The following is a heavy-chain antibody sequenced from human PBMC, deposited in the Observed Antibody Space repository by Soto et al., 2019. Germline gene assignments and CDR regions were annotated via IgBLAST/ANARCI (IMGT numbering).Heavy chain of an antibody. Sequence: QVQLVDSGGGVVQPGRSPRLSCAASGFTFSNFGMHWVRQAPGKGLEWVAAISSDGGDKYYSHSVKDRFTVSRDNSRNTLFLQMNSLRVEDTAVYYCVKGSDVARQELDRWGQGILVTVSS. CDR2: ISSDGGDK. CDR1: GFTFSNFG. CDR3: VKGSDVARQELDR. V-gene: IGHV3-30*18. J-gene: IGHJ5*02. D-gene: IGHD2-15*01.